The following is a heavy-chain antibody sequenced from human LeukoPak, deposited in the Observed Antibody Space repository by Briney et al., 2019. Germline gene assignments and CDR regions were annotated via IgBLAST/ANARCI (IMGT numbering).Heavy chain of an antibody. CDR3: AKTRSLKGYFDS. V-gene: IGHV4-34*01. J-gene: IGHJ4*02. CDR1: GGSFSGYY. Sequence: SETLSLTCAVYGGSFSGYYWSWIRQPPGKGLEWIGEINHSGSTNYNPSLKSRVTISVDTSKNQLSLKLSSVTVADTAVYYCAKTRSLKGYFDSWGQGTLVTVSS. CDR2: INHSGST.